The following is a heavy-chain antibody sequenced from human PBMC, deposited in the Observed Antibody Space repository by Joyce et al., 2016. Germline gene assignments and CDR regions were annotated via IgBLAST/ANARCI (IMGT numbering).Heavy chain of an antibody. CDR2: INPNNGAT. D-gene: IGHD6-6*01. CDR1: GYSFSGYY. CDR3: ARDRGLIAATSLPDAFAF. Sequence: QVQLVQSGAEVKKPGASVKVSCKASGYSFSGYYIHWVRQAPGQGLEWMGWINPNNGATKYAEKYQAEVTMTRDTSVTTVYMELSGLRSDGTVVYYCARDRGLIAATSLPDAFAFWGQGTKVTVSS. J-gene: IGHJ3*01. V-gene: IGHV1-2*02.